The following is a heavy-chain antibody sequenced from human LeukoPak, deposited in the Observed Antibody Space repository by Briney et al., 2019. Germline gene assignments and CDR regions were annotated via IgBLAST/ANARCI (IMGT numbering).Heavy chain of an antibody. V-gene: IGHV4-34*01. J-gene: IGHJ4*02. D-gene: IGHD6-19*01. Sequence: SETLSLTCAVSGGSFSGYYWSWIRQPPGKGLEWIGEINHSGSTNYNPSLKSRVTISVDTSKNQFSLKLSSVTAADTAVYYCARKNKVAGTSYYFDYWGQGTLVTVSS. CDR2: INHSGST. CDR3: ARKNKVAGTSYYFDY. CDR1: GGSFSGYY.